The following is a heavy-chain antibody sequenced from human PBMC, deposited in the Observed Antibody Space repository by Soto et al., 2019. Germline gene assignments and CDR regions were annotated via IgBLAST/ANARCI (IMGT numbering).Heavy chain of an antibody. Sequence: ASVKVSCKASGYTFTSYGISWVRQAPGQGLEWMGWISAYNGNTNYAQKLQGRVTMTTDTSKNQFSLNLGSVTAADTAVYYCTRRRFGVRGVTTMDVWGPGTTVTVSS. D-gene: IGHD3-10*01. CDR1: GYTFTSYG. CDR2: ISAYNGNT. V-gene: IGHV1-18*01. CDR3: TRRRFGVRGVTTMDV. J-gene: IGHJ6*02.